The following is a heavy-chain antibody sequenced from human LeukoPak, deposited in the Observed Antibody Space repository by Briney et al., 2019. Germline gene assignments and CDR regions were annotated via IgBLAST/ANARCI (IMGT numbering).Heavy chain of an antibody. Sequence: GESLQISCQGSGSSFTSYWIGWVRQVPGKGLEWMGIIYPGDSDTRYSPSFQGQVTISADKSISTAYLQWSSLKASDTAMYYCARLPGSSSWLGWFDPWGQGTLVTVSS. CDR2: IYPGDSDT. CDR3: ARLPGSSSWLGWFDP. J-gene: IGHJ5*02. CDR1: GSSFTSYW. D-gene: IGHD6-13*01. V-gene: IGHV5-51*01.